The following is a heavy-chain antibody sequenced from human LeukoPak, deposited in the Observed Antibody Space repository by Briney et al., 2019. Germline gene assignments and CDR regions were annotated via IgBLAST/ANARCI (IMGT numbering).Heavy chain of an antibody. Sequence: GGSLRLSCAASGFTFSSYAMHWVRQAPGKGLEWVAVISYDGSNKYYADSVKGRFTIPRDNSKNTLYLQMNSLRAEDTAVYFCARDWDYKMATIPGYWGQGTLVTVSS. CDR1: GFTFSSYA. CDR2: ISYDGSNK. D-gene: IGHD5-24*01. CDR3: ARDWDYKMATIPGY. J-gene: IGHJ4*02. V-gene: IGHV3-30-3*01.